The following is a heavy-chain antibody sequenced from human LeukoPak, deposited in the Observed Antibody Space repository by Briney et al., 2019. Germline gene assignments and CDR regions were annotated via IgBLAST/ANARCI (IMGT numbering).Heavy chain of an antibody. Sequence: SETLSLTCTVSGRSINGFYWSWIRQPPGKGLEWIGYIYYSGSTNYNPSLRSRVTISVDRSKNQFSLKMNSVTAADTAMYYCAGLHFAAAEEFDPWGQGTLVTVSS. CDR3: AGLHFAAAEEFDP. CDR2: IYYSGST. J-gene: IGHJ5*02. D-gene: IGHD6-13*01. CDR1: GRSINGFY. V-gene: IGHV4-59*08.